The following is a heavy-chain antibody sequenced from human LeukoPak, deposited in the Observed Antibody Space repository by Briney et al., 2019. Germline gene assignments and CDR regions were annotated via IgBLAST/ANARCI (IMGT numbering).Heavy chain of an antibody. Sequence: PGGSLRLSRAASGFTFSSYWMSWVRQAPGKGLEWVANIKQDGSEKYYVDSVKGRFTISRDNAKNSLYLQMNSLRAEDTAVYYCARHPDYYGSGSPSFDPWGQGTLVTVSS. CDR3: ARHPDYYGSGSPSFDP. D-gene: IGHD3-10*01. J-gene: IGHJ5*02. V-gene: IGHV3-7*01. CDR1: GFTFSSYW. CDR2: IKQDGSEK.